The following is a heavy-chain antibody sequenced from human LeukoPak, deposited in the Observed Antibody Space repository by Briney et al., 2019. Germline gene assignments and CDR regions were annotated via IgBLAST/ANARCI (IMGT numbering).Heavy chain of an antibody. CDR2: IYPSESP. Sequence: SETLSLTCTVSGVSINDYYWTWIRQPAGKGLEWIGQIYPSESPKYNPSLESRVTMSVDTSKKHFSLQLTFVTVADTGVYYCARRASSTGWSFDSWGQGTQVPVSS. V-gene: IGHV4-4*07. CDR1: GVSINDYY. CDR3: ARRASSTGWSFDS. D-gene: IGHD6-19*01. J-gene: IGHJ4*02.